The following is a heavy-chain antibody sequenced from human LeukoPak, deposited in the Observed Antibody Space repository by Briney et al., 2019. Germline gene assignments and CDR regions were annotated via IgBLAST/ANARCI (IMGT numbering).Heavy chain of an antibody. J-gene: IGHJ5*02. CDR1: GGSISSYY. CDR3: ARIMDYGDYGGWFDP. Sequence: SETLSLTCTVSGGSISSYYWSWIRQPAGKGLEWIGRIYTSGSTNYNPSLKSRVTMSVDTSKNQFSLKLSSVTAADTAVYYCARIMDYGDYGGWFDPWGQGTLVTVSS. D-gene: IGHD4-17*01. V-gene: IGHV4-4*07. CDR2: IYTSGST.